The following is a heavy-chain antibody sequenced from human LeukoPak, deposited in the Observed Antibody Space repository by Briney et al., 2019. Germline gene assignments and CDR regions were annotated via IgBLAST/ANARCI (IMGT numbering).Heavy chain of an antibody. V-gene: IGHV3-30*03. CDR1: GVTLSPYG. Sequence: PGGSLRLSCAASGVTLSPYGMHWVRQAPGKGLEWVAVISYEGGTQHYADSVKGRFIISRDNPRNTLYLQMNILRTEDTAVYYCAREGRAAAGPFDYWGQGTLVTVSS. D-gene: IGHD6-13*01. CDR3: AREGRAAAGPFDY. J-gene: IGHJ4*02. CDR2: ISYEGGTQ.